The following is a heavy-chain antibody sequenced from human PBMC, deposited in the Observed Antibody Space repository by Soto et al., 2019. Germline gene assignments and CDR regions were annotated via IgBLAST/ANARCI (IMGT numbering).Heavy chain of an antibody. CDR2: ISGSGGST. D-gene: IGHD6-6*01. Sequence: EVQLLESGGGLVQPGGSLRLSCAASGFTFSSYAMSWVRQAPGKGLEWVSAISGSGGSTYYADSVKGRFTISRDNSKNTLYLQMNSLGAEDTAVYYCAKDSGIAARKYYYYGMDVWGQGTTVTVSS. CDR1: GFTFSSYA. CDR3: AKDSGIAARKYYYYGMDV. J-gene: IGHJ6*02. V-gene: IGHV3-23*01.